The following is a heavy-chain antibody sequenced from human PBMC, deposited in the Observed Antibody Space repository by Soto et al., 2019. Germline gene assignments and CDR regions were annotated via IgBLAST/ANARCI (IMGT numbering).Heavy chain of an antibody. CDR3: XXGXXSXTGDH. CDR1: GDTLRTHS. D-gene: IGHD6-19*01. Sequence: QVQLVQSGAEVKKPGSSVKVSCKASGDTLRTHSIXWVRKXXGQGLEWMGGTTPMIGTTDYAEKFQGRVTITADESTTTSYMELSSLRPDDTXVYXCXXGXXSXTGDHWGQGTLVTVSS. J-gene: IGHJ4*02. V-gene: IGHV1-69*01. CDR2: TTPMIGTT.